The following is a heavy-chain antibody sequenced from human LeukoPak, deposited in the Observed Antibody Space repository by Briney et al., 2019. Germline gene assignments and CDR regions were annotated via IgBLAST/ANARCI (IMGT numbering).Heavy chain of an antibody. J-gene: IGHJ4*02. D-gene: IGHD3-22*01. CDR3: AKDRDSYYYDSSGPTFDY. CDR1: GLTFSSYA. Sequence: GGSLRLSCAASGLTFSSYAMSWVRQAPGKGLEWVSAISGSGGSTYYADSVKGRFTISRDNSKNTLYLQMNSLRAEDTAVYYCAKDRDSYYYDSSGPTFDYWGQGTLVTVSS. CDR2: ISGSGGST. V-gene: IGHV3-23*01.